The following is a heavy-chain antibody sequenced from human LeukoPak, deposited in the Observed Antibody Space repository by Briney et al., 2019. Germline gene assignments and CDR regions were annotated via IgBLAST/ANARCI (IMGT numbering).Heavy chain of an antibody. V-gene: IGHV3-23*01. CDR3: AKGWLDIGAPGPYFVY. D-gene: IGHD5-12*01. CDR2: ISGSGGST. CDR1: GFTFSSYA. Sequence: GGSLRLSCAASGFTFSSYAMSWVRQAPGKGLEWVSAISGSGGSTYYADSVKGRFTISRDNSKNTLYLQMNSLRAEDTAVYYFAKGWLDIGAPGPYFVYWGRGPLVTAPS. J-gene: IGHJ4*02.